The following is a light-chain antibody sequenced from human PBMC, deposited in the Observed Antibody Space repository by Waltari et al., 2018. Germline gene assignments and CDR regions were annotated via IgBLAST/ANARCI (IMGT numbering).Light chain of an antibody. CDR3: QQYNDWPIT. V-gene: IGKV3-15*01. J-gene: IGKJ5*01. CDR1: QSVSSS. Sequence: EIVMTQSPATLSVSPGESATLSCRASQSVSSSLAWYQQNPGQAPRLLIYGASTRATGIPARFSGSGSGTEFTLSISSLQSEDFAVYYCQQYNDWPITFGQGTRLEIK. CDR2: GAS.